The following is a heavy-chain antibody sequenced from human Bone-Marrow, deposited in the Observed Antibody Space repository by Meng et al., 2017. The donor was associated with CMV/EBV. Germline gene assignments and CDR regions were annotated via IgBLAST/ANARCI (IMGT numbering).Heavy chain of an antibody. V-gene: IGHV3-30-3*02. CDR2: ISYDGSNK. D-gene: IGHD3-16*01. CDR1: GFTFSSYA. J-gene: IGHJ3*01. CDR3: AKSPRDAGSLGAFDF. Sequence: GGSLRLSCAASGFTFSSYAMHWVRQAPGKGLEWVAVISYDGSNKYYADSVKGRFTISRDNSKNTLYLQMNSLRAEDTAVYYCAKSPRDAGSLGAFDFWGQGTMVTVSS.